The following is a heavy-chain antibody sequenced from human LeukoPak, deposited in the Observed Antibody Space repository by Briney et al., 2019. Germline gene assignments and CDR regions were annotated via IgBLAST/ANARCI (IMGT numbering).Heavy chain of an antibody. D-gene: IGHD2-2*01. V-gene: IGHV1-18*01. CDR2: ISTYNGNT. CDR3: ALPAKGAYFYYYMEV. CDR1: AYTSPNYG. Sequence: GASVKVSCKASAYTSPNYGITWVRQAPGRGLEWMGWISTYNGNTQYAQKFQGRVTMTTDTPTKTDYMELRSLRFNDTAVYYCALPAKGAYFYYYMEVWGKGTTVTVSS. J-gene: IGHJ6*03.